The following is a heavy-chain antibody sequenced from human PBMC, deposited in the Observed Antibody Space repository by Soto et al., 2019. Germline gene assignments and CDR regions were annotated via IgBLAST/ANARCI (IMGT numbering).Heavy chain of an antibody. V-gene: IGHV3-21*01. CDR2: ISSSSSYI. D-gene: IGHD3-10*01. CDR3: ASAYGSGSYYAKVGHDY. J-gene: IGHJ4*02. CDR1: GFTFSSYS. Sequence: PGGSLRLSCAASGFTFSSYSMNWVRQAPGKGLEWVSSISSSSSYIYYADSVKGRFTISRDNAKNSLYLQMNSLRAEDTAVYYCASAYGSGSYYAKVGHDYWGQGTLVTVSS.